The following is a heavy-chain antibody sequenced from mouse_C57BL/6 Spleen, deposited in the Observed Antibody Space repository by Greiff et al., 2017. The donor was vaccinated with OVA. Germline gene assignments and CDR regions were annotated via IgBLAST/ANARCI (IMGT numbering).Heavy chain of an antibody. CDR1: GYNFTRYW. V-gene: IGHV1-53*01. J-gene: IGHJ4*01. CDR3: ARGPYAMDY. CDR2: INPSNGGT. Sequence: QVQLQQPGTELVKPGASVKLSCKASGYNFTRYWLHWVKQRHGQGLEWIGNINPSNGGTNYNEKFKSKATLTVDKSSSTAYMQLRSLTSEDSAVYYWARGPYAMDYWGQGTSVTVSS.